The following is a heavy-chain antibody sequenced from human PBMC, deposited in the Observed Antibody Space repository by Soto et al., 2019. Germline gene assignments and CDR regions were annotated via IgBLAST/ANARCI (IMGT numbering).Heavy chain of an antibody. CDR3: ARFTLWFGELNWFDP. CDR1: GYTFTSYG. D-gene: IGHD3-10*01. J-gene: IGHJ5*02. Sequence: QVQLVQSGAEVKKPGASVKVSCKASGYTFTSYGISWVRQAPGQGLEWMGWISAYNGNTNYAQKLQGRVTMTTDTSXNTAYMELRSLRSDDTAVYYCARFTLWFGELNWFDPWGQGTLVTVSS. V-gene: IGHV1-18*01. CDR2: ISAYNGNT.